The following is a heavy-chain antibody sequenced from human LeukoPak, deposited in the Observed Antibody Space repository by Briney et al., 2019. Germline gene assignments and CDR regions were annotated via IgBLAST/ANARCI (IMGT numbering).Heavy chain of an antibody. V-gene: IGHV3-30-3*01. CDR2: ISYDGSNK. CDR3: ARDHGRSDIVLMVYAQMYFDY. J-gene: IGHJ4*02. CDR1: GFTFSSYA. D-gene: IGHD2-8*01. Sequence: GGSLRLSCAASGFTFSSYAMHWVRQAPGKGLEWVAVISYDGSNKYYADSVKGRFTISRDNSKNTLYLQMNSLRAEDTAVYYCARDHGRSDIVLMVYAQMYFDYWGQGTLVTVSS.